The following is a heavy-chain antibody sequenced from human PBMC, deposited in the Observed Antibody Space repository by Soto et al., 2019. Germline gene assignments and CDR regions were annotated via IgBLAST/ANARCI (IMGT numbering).Heavy chain of an antibody. V-gene: IGHV1-18*01. CDR3: ARDLNGAAGGVN. CDR1: GYTFINHG. CDR2: IYPSNGNT. J-gene: IGHJ4*02. D-gene: IGHD6-13*01. Sequence: QVQLVQSGAELRKPGASVKVSCKSSGYTFINHGIFWVRQAPGQGLEWMAWIYPSNGNTNYAQKFLGRVTMTTDTSTSTAYMDLRSLTSDDTAIYYCARDLNGAAGGVNWGQGTLVTVSS.